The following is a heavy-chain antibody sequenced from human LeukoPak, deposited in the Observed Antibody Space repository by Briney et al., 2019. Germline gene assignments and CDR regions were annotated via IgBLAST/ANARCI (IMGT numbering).Heavy chain of an antibody. D-gene: IGHD2/OR15-2a*01. V-gene: IGHV3-30*02. CDR3: AKGDTS. CDR2: IQFDGSSK. CDR1: GFTFSTYA. Sequence: GGSLRLSCAASGFTFSTYAMHWVRQAPGKGLEWVAFIQFDGSSKYYADSVKGRFTISRDNSKNTLYLQMNSLRAEDTAVYYCAKGDTSWGQGILVTVSS. J-gene: IGHJ4*02.